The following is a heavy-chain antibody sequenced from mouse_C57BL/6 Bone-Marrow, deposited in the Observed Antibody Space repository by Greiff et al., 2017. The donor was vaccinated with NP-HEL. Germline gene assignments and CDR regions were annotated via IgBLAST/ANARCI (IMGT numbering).Heavy chain of an antibody. J-gene: IGHJ1*03. Sequence: EVHLVESGGGLVKPGGSLKLSCAASGFTFSSYAMSWVRQTPDKRLEWVATISDGGSYTYYPDNVKGRFTISRDNAKNNLYLQMGHLKSEDTAMYYCARDSQYYDGSSPLYFDVWGTGTTVTVSS. CDR3: ARDSQYYDGSSPLYFDV. V-gene: IGHV5-4*01. D-gene: IGHD1-1*01. CDR2: ISDGGSYT. CDR1: GFTFSSYA.